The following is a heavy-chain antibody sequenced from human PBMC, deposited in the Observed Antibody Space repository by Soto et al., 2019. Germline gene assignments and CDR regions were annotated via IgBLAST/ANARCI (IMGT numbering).Heavy chain of an antibody. CDR1: GFTFSNAW. V-gene: IGHV3-15*01. CDR3: TTVGRFPGLYYYYGIDV. J-gene: IGHJ6*02. D-gene: IGHD7-27*01. CDR2: TKSKTDGGTR. Sequence: PGGSLRLSCAASGFTFSNAWMSWVRQAPGKGLEWVGRTKSKTDGGTRDYAAPVKGRFTISRDDSKNTLYLQMNSLKTEATSVYYCTTVGRFPGLYYYYGIDVWGQGSTVTVSS.